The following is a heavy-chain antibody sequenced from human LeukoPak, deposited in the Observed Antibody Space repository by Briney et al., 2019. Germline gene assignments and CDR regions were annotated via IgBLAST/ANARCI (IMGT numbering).Heavy chain of an antibody. CDR1: GFTFSNYW. V-gene: IGHV3-7*03. CDR2: LNQAGSEK. J-gene: IGHJ4*02. CDR3: ARAVTSTEGY. Sequence: GGSLRLSCSASGFTFSNYWMTWVRQAPGKGLQWVASLNQAGSEKYYVDSVKGRFTISRDNAQKSLYLEMKSLSAKDTAVYYCARAVTSTEGYWGQGTLVTVSS.